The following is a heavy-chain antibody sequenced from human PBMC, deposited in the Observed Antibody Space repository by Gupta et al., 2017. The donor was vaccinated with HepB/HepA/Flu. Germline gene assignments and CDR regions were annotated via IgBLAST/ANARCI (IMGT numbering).Heavy chain of an antibody. D-gene: IGHD6-13*01. CDR1: GFTFISYA. Sequence: EVQLLESGGGLVQPGGSLRLSCAASGFTFISYAMSWVRQAPGKGLEWVSAISGSGGSTYYADSVKGRFTISRDNSKNTLYLQMNSLRAEDTAVYYCAKDYPTPENHSSSWYSRVYWGQGTLVTVSS. V-gene: IGHV3-23*01. CDR2: ISGSGGST. J-gene: IGHJ4*02. CDR3: AKDYPTPENHSSSWYSRVY.